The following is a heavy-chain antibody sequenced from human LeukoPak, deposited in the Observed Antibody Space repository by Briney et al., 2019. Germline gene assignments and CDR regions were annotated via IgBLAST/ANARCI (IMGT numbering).Heavy chain of an antibody. CDR2: MYYSGST. V-gene: IGHV4-31*03. CDR3: ATPYCGTISCLDVFDI. J-gene: IGHJ3*02. D-gene: IGHD2-21*01. Sequence: PSETLSLTCTVSGVSISSDKYYWGWIRQRPGKGLEWIGYMYYSGSTSYNPSLKSRVSISVDTSKSQFSLKLSSVTAADTAVYYCATPYCGTISCLDVFDIWGQGTMVTVSS. CDR1: GVSISSDKYY.